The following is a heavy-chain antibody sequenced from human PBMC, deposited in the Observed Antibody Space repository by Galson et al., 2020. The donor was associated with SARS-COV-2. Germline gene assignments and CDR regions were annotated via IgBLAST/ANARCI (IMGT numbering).Heavy chain of an antibody. CDR3: AREIDRTGQWFDP. Sequence: ASVKVSCKASGYTFTSYVMHWVRQAPGQRLEWMGWINAGNGDTKYSQKFQARVTITRDTSASTAYMELSSLRSEDTAVYYCAREIDRTGQWFDPWGQGTLVTVSS. CDR1: GYTFTSYV. J-gene: IGHJ5*02. V-gene: IGHV1-3*01. CDR2: INAGNGDT.